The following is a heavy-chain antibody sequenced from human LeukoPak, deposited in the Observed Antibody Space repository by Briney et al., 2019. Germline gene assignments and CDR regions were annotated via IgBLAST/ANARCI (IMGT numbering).Heavy chain of an antibody. V-gene: IGHV1-24*01. CDR1: GSTLTEFS. CDR3: ATIAPGDLFDS. J-gene: IGHJ4*02. CDR2: FVPEDDET. D-gene: IGHD7-27*01. Sequence: ASVKVSCKVSGSTLTEFSIHWVRQAPGKGLEWMGGFVPEDDETIYAQSFQGRVTMTEDSSTDTAYMELSSLRSEDTAMYYCATIAPGDLFDSWGQGTLVTVSS.